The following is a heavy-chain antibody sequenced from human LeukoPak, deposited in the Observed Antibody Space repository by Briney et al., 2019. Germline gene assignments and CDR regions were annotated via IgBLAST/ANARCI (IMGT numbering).Heavy chain of an antibody. CDR2: FYYSGST. J-gene: IGHJ4*02. CDR1: GASVSSGDYY. V-gene: IGHV4-30-4*08. CDR3: ASSIAARVY. Sequence: SQTLSLTCTVSGASVSSGDYYWSWIRQPPGKGLEWIEYFYYSGSTYYNPSLKSRITISVDTSKNQFSLKLTSVTAADTAVYYCASSIAARVYWGPGTLVTVSS. D-gene: IGHD6-6*01.